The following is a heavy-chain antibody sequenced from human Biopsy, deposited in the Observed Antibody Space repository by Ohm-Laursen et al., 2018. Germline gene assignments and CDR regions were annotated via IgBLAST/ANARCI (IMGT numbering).Heavy chain of an antibody. CDR2: ISVSGSST. J-gene: IGHJ3*01. Sequence: SLRLSCSASGFTFNTYAMTWVRQAPGKGLEWVSGISVSGSSTFQADSVKDRFTISRDNSKSTLYLQMNSLRADDTAVYYCVREMSHESTIRDSFDLWGQGTMVTVSS. D-gene: IGHD5/OR15-5a*01. CDR3: VREMSHESTIRDSFDL. V-gene: IGHV3-23*01. CDR1: GFTFNTYA.